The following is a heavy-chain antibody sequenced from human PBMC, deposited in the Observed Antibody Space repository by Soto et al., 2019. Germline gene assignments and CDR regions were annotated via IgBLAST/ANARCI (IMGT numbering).Heavy chain of an antibody. D-gene: IGHD4-17*01. J-gene: IGHJ6*02. CDR3: ARDRYTVTTLHPGGGMDV. CDR2: INPSGGST. CDR1: GYTFTSYY. Sequence: QVQLVQSGAEVKKPGASVKVSCKASGYTFTSYYMHWVRQAPGQGLEWMGIINPSGGSTSYAQKFQGRVTMTRDTSTSTVYMELSSLRSEDTAVYYCARDRYTVTTLHPGGGMDVWGQGTTVTVSS. V-gene: IGHV1-46*01.